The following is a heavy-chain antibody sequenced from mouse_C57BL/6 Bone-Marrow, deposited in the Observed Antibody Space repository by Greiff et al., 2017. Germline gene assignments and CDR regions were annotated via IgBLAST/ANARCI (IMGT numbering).Heavy chain of an antibody. CDR1: GYTFTSYW. V-gene: IGHV1-50*01. Sequence: QVQLQQPGAELVKPGASVKLSCKASGYTFTSYWMQWVKQRPGQGLEWTGEIDPSDSYTNYNPKFKGKATLTVDTSSSTAYMQLSSLTSEDSAVYYCARFGLGSDCWGQGTTLTVAS. J-gene: IGHJ2*01. CDR3: ARFGLGSDC. CDR2: IDPSDSYT. D-gene: IGHD3-3*01.